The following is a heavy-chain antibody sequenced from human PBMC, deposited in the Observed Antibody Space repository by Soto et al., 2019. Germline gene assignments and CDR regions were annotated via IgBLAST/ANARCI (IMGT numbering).Heavy chain of an antibody. J-gene: IGHJ4*02. V-gene: IGHV3-33*01. Sequence: QVQLVESGGGVVQPGRSLRLSCAASGFTFSSYGMHWVRQAPGKGLECVAVIWYDGSNKYYADSVKGRFTISRDNSKNTLYLQMNSLRAEDTAVYYCAREDHNSPDYWGQGTLVTVSS. CDR1: GFTFSSYG. D-gene: IGHD2-21*01. CDR2: IWYDGSNK. CDR3: AREDHNSPDY.